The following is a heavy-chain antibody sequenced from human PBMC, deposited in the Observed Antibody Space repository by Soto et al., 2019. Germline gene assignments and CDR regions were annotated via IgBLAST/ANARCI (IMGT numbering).Heavy chain of an antibody. CDR2: ISYDGSNK. D-gene: IGHD2-2*01. V-gene: IGHV3-30*18. Sequence: PGGSLRLSCAASGFTFSSYGMHWVRQAPGKGLEWVAVISYDGSNKYYADSVKGRFTISRDNSKNTLYLQMNSLRAEDTAVYYCAKVERGGIVVVPAATRHYYGMDVWGQGTTVTVSS. CDR3: AKVERGGIVVVPAATRHYYGMDV. CDR1: GFTFSSYG. J-gene: IGHJ6*02.